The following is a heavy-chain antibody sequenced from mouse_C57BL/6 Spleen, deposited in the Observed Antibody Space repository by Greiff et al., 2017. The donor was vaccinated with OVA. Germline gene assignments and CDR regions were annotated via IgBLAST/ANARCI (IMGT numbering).Heavy chain of an antibody. J-gene: IGHJ1*03. CDR3: TRWTTVVATRGWYFDV. CDR2: IDPETGGT. CDR1: GYTFTDYE. V-gene: IGHV1-15*01. Sequence: QVQLKESGAELVRPGASVTLSCKASGYTFTDYEMHWVKQTPVHGLEWIGAIDPETGGTAYNQKFKGKAILTADKSSSTAYMELRSLTSEDSAVYYCTRWTTVVATRGWYFDVWGTGTTVTVSS. D-gene: IGHD1-1*01.